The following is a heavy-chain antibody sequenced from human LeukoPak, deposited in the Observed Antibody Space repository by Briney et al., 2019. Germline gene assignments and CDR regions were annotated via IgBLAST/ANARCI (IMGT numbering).Heavy chain of an antibody. CDR1: GVSIEGRY. CDR2: IYSNGQV. CDR3: ATDVRRSAWWTFDS. J-gene: IGHJ4*02. D-gene: IGHD6-19*01. V-gene: IGHV4-59*11. Sequence: NPSESLSLTCTVSGVSIEGRYWSWIRQSPGRGLEWIGYIYSNGQVNFNPSLRSRATVALDKPNKEFLLTLRSVTPADTAIYFCATDVRRSAWWTFDSWGQGTLVAVSS.